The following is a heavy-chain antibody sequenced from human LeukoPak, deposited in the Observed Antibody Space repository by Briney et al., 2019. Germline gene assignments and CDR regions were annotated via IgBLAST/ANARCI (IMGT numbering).Heavy chain of an antibody. D-gene: IGHD3-3*01. CDR2: ISYDGGNI. CDR3: AKEDYDFWSSLYYYYMDV. V-gene: IGHV3-30-3*01. J-gene: IGHJ6*03. CDR1: GFTFISNS. Sequence: GGSLRLSCAASGFTFISNSMHWVRQAPGKGLEWVAFISYDGGNIYYADSVKGRFSISRDNSKNTLYLQMNSLRAEDTAVYYCAKEDYDFWSSLYYYYMDVWGKGTTVTVSS.